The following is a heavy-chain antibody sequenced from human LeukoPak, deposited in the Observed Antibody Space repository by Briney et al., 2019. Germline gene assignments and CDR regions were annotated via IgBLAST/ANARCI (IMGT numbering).Heavy chain of an antibody. CDR1: GGPYSSADLY. CDR3: ARVTKSGYLKKTIDY. J-gene: IGHJ4*02. V-gene: IGHV4-30-4*01. D-gene: IGHD5-12*01. CDR2: IYYSGST. Sequence: SETLSLICAVFGGPYSSADLYWSWIRQPPGRGLEWIAYIYYSGSTYYNPSLTSRVSISVDTSKNPFALNLISVTAADTAVYYCARVTKSGYLKKTIDYWGQGTMVTVSS.